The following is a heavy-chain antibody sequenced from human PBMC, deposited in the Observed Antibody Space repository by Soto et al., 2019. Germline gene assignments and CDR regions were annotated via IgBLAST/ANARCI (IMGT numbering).Heavy chain of an antibody. CDR3: AKGGPMIVVSYFDY. Sequence: GESLKISCAASGFTFSSSAMSWVRQAPGKGLEWVSAISGSGGSTYYADSVKGRFTISRDNSKNTLYLQMNSLRAEDTAVYYCAKGGPMIVVSYFDYWGQGTLVTVS. D-gene: IGHD3-22*01. V-gene: IGHV3-23*01. CDR1: GFTFSSSA. CDR2: ISGSGGST. J-gene: IGHJ4*02.